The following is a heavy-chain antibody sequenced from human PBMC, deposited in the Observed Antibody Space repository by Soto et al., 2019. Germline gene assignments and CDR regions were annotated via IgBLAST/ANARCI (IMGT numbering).Heavy chain of an antibody. CDR1: GGTFSSYS. D-gene: IGHD3-22*01. CDR2: FMPMFGTA. J-gene: IGHJ4*02. CDR3: TWGHDSYGGSGYSRVDC. Sequence: QVKLVQSGAEVKKPGSSVKVSCKASGGTFSSYSHHWVRQAPGQGLEWMGGFMPMFGTANYAQKFQGRVTFTADDSTSTAYMDLINLRSDDTAVYYGTWGHDSYGGSGYSRVDCGGQGTQVTVSS. V-gene: IGHV1-69*01.